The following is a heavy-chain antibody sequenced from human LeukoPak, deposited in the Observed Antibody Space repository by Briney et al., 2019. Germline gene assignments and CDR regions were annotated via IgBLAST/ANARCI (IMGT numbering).Heavy chain of an antibody. CDR3: ARATWGSYRYPPHFDY. J-gene: IGHJ4*02. CDR2: INHSGST. Sequence: SETLSLTCAVYGESFSGYYWSWIRQPPGKGLEWIGEINHSGSTNYNPSLKSRVTISVDTSKNQFSLKLSSVTAADTAVYYCARATWGSYRYPPHFDYWGQGTLVTVSS. D-gene: IGHD3-16*02. CDR1: GESFSGYY. V-gene: IGHV4-34*01.